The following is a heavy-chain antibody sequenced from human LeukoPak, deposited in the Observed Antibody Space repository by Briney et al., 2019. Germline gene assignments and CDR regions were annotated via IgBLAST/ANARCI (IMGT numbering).Heavy chain of an antibody. J-gene: IGHJ6*04. Sequence: GGSLRLSCAASGFTFSSYEMNWVRQAPGKGVEWVSYISSSSSTIYYADSVKGRFTISRDNAKNSLYLQMNSLRAEDTAVYYCAELGITMIGGVWGKGTTVTISS. V-gene: IGHV3-48*03. D-gene: IGHD3-10*02. CDR2: ISSSSSTI. CDR1: GFTFSSYE. CDR3: AELGITMIGGV.